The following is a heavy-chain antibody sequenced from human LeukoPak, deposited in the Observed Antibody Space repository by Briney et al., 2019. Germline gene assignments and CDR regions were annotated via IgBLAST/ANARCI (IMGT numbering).Heavy chain of an antibody. CDR1: VFTFSDYY. D-gene: IGHD5-24*01. CDR3: ARGDGYNFLDY. Sequence: GGSLRLSCAASVFTFSDYYMSCIRQGPGKGLERVSYISSSGSTIYYADSVKGRFTISRDNPKNSLYLQMNSLRAEDTAVYYCARGDGYNFLDYWGQGTLVTVSS. CDR2: ISSSGSTI. J-gene: IGHJ4*02. V-gene: IGHV3-11*04.